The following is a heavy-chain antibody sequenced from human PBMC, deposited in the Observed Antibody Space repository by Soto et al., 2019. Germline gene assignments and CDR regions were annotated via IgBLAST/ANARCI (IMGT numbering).Heavy chain of an antibody. CDR2: ISQSGSA. CDR1: GGPISSGGYS. D-gene: IGHD1-1*01. J-gene: IGHJ4*02. CDR3: ARDRNGPGGIDF. Sequence: SETLSLTCVVSGGPISSGGYSWTWIRQPPGRGLEWIGYISQSGSADYNPSLKSRVTISVDTSKNQFSLRLSSVTAADTAVYYCARDRNGPGGIDFWGQGILVTVSS. V-gene: IGHV4-30-2*01.